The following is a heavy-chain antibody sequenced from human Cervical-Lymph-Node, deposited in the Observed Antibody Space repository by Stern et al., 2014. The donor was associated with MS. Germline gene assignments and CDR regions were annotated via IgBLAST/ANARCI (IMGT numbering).Heavy chain of an antibody. Sequence: QVQLQESGPGLVKPSETLSLTCTVSGDSINRRSCYWVWIRQPPGKGMEWIGSVYYSGGTYYSPSLQSRASVSLDTSKNQFSLQRSSGTAADTATYFCARQYDDLTDYYYFAMDVWGQGTTVTVSS. CDR3: ARQYDDLTDYYYFAMDV. J-gene: IGHJ6*02. CDR1: GDSINRRSCY. D-gene: IGHD3-16*01. CDR2: VYYSGGT. V-gene: IGHV4-39*01.